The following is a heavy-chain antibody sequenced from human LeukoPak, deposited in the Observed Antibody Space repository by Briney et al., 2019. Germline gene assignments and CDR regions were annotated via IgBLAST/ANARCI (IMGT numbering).Heavy chain of an antibody. CDR1: GGSISSYY. J-gene: IGHJ6*02. CDR3: AKDSYYYGMDV. V-gene: IGHV4-59*01. CDR2: IYCSGST. Sequence: PSETLSLTCTVSGGSISSYYWSWIRQPPGKGLEWIGYIYCSGSTNYNPSLKSRVSISVDTSKNQFSLKLSSVTAADTAVYYCAKDSYYYGMDVWGQGTTVTVSS.